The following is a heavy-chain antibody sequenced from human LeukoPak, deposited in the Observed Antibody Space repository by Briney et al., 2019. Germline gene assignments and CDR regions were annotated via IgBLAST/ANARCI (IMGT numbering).Heavy chain of an antibody. D-gene: IGHD2-2*01. Sequence: ASVKVSCKASGYTFTGYYMHWVRQAPGQGLEWMGWINLNSGGTNYAQKFQGGVTMTRDTSISTAYMELSRLRSDDTAAYYCARAHQLLFNWFDPWGQGTLVTVSS. J-gene: IGHJ5*02. V-gene: IGHV1-2*02. CDR2: INLNSGGT. CDR3: ARAHQLLFNWFDP. CDR1: GYTFTGYY.